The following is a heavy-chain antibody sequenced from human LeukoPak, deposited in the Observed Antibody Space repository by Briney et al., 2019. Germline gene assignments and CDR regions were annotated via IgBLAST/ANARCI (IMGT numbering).Heavy chain of an antibody. V-gene: IGHV1-46*01. CDR2: VNPSGGGT. J-gene: IGHJ5*02. D-gene: IGHD2-8*01. CDR3: AREIPNAYWFDP. CDR1: RYTFTNYY. Sequence: ASVKVSCKASRYTFTNYYIHWVRQAPGQGPEWMGMVNPSGGGTIYAQRFQGRVSVTRDTSTSTVYMELSSLGSEDTAVYYCAREIPNAYWFDPWGRGTLVSVSS.